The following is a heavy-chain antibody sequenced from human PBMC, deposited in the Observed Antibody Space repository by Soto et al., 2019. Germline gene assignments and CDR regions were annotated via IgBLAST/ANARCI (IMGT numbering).Heavy chain of an antibody. V-gene: IGHV4-4*02. CDR1: GVSLTSGNW. Sequence: SETLSLTCAVSGVSLTSGNWWTWVRQSPQRGLEYIGEIFHDGTANYYQFFERRAAMSVDTSRNQFSLKLTSVTAADTAVYFCARLVYDTRLNYMYFDFWGPGTLVTVSS. D-gene: IGHD3-10*01. CDR2: IFHDGTA. CDR3: ARLVYDTRLNYMYFDF. J-gene: IGHJ4*02.